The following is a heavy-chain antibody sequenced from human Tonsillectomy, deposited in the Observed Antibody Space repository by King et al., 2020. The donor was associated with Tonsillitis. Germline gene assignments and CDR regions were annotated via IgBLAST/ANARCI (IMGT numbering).Heavy chain of an antibody. Sequence: QLQESGPGLVKPSETLSLTCTVSGGSISTYYWSWIRQPPGKGLEWIAYIYNSGSTNYNPSLKSRVTISVHTSKIQFSLKLNSLTAADTAVYYCARDGGYSSGWYDRMDAFDIWGHGTMVTVSS. CDR1: GGSISTYY. J-gene: IGHJ3*02. D-gene: IGHD6-19*01. V-gene: IGHV4-59*01. CDR2: IYNSGST. CDR3: ARDGGYSSGWYDRMDAFDI.